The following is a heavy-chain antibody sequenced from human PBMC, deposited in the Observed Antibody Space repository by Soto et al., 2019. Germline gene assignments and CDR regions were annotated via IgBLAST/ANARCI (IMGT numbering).Heavy chain of an antibody. CDR2: INPNSGGT. V-gene: IGHV1-2*02. Sequence: ASVKVSCKASGYTFTGYYMHWVRQAPGQGLEWMGWINPNSGGTNYAQKFQGRVTMTGDTSISTAYMELSRLRSDDTAVYYCAREGFLEWLLSRRGYYGMDVWGQGTTVTVSS. J-gene: IGHJ6*02. CDR1: GYTFTGYY. D-gene: IGHD3-3*01. CDR3: AREGFLEWLLSRRGYYGMDV.